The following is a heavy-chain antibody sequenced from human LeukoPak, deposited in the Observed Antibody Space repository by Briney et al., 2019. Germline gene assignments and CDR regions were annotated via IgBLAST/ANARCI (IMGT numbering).Heavy chain of an antibody. Sequence: ASVKVSCKASGYTFTSYDINWVRQATGQGLEWMGWMNPNSGNTGYAQKFQGRVTMTRNTSISTAYMELSSLRSEDTAVYYCASPGGYCSGGSCYSSLDYWGQGTLVTVSS. V-gene: IGHV1-8*01. J-gene: IGHJ4*02. CDR1: GYTFTSYD. CDR2: MNPNSGNT. D-gene: IGHD2-15*01. CDR3: ASPGGYCSGGSCYSSLDY.